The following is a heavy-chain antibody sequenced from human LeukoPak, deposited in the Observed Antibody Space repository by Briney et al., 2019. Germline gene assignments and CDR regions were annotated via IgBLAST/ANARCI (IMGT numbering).Heavy chain of an antibody. D-gene: IGHD3-22*01. J-gene: IGHJ4*02. V-gene: IGHV6-1*01. Sequence: SQTLSLTCAISGDSVSSNSAAWNWIRQSPSRGLEWLGRTYYRSKWYNDYAVSVKSRITINPDTSKNQFSLQLNSVTPEDTAVYYCARYYYDSSGYYYGSFDCWGQGTLVTVSS. CDR1: GDSVSSNSAA. CDR2: TYYRSKWYN. CDR3: ARYYYDSSGYYYGSFDC.